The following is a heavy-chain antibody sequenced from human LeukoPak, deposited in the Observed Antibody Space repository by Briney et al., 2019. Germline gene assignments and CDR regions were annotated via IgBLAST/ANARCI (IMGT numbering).Heavy chain of an antibody. V-gene: IGHV4-61*01. CDR1: GGSVSSGSYY. Sequence: PSETLSLTCTVSGGSVSSGSYYWSWIRQPPGKGLEWIGYIYDSGSTNYNPSLKSRVTISVDTSKNQFSLKLSSVTAADTAVYYCARGPIAAAGSTEYYYYGMDVWGQGTTVTVSS. J-gene: IGHJ6*02. D-gene: IGHD6-13*01. CDR3: ARGPIAAAGSTEYYYYGMDV. CDR2: IYDSGST.